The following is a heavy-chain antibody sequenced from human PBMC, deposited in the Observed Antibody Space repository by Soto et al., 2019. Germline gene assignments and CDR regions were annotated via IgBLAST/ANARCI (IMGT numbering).Heavy chain of an antibody. CDR1: GFTFSSYG. J-gene: IGHJ4*02. Sequence: PGGSLRLSCAASGFTFSSYGMHWVRQAPGKGLEWVAVISYDGSNKYYADSVKGRFTISRDNSKNTLYLQMNSLRAEDTAVYYCARGGYVAMATIYPYYFDHWRQGTLVHACS. D-gene: IGHD5-12*01. CDR3: ARGGYVAMATIYPYYFDH. CDR2: ISYDGSNK. V-gene: IGHV3-30*03.